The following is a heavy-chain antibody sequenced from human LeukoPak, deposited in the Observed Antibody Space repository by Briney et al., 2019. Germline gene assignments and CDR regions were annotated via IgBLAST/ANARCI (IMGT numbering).Heavy chain of an antibody. CDR3: ARHSGSGWQALGY. CDR2: TSYNGNT. J-gene: IGHJ4*02. D-gene: IGHD6-19*01. CDR1: GYTFSNYG. Sequence: GASVKVSCKASGYTFSNYGISWVRQAPGLGLEWMGWTSYNGNTNYAQKFQDRVTMTTDTSTTTAYMELRGLESDDTAVYYCARHSGSGWQALGYWGQGTLVTVSS. V-gene: IGHV1-18*04.